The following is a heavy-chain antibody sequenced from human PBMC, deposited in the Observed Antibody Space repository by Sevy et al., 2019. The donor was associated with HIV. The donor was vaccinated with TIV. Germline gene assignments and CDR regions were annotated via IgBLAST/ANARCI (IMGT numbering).Heavy chain of an antibody. CDR3: ARERKGDPTDVLPAETPLAVSVPNYYYYYMDV. J-gene: IGHJ6*03. D-gene: IGHD3-10*01. CDR2: IYYSGST. V-gene: IGHV4-59*01. CDR1: GGSISSYY. Sequence: SETLSLTCTVSGGSISSYYWSWIRQPPGKGLEWIGYIYYSGSTNYNPSLKSRVTISVDTSKNQFSLKLSSVTAADTAVYYCARERKGDPTDVLPAETPLAVSVPNYYYYYMDVWGKGTTVTVSS.